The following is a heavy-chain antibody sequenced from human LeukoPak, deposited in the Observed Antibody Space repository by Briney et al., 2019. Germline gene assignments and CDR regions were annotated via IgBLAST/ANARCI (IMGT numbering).Heavy chain of an antibody. CDR1: GYTFTGYY. D-gene: IGHD3-9*01. Sequence: ASVKVSCKASGYTFTGYYMHWVRQAPGRGLEWMGWINPNSGGTNYAQKFQGRVTMTRDTSISTAYMELSRLRSDDTAVYYCARGGYDILTGYSLGAFDIWGQGTMVTVSS. J-gene: IGHJ3*02. V-gene: IGHV1-2*02. CDR3: ARGGYDILTGYSLGAFDI. CDR2: INPNSGGT.